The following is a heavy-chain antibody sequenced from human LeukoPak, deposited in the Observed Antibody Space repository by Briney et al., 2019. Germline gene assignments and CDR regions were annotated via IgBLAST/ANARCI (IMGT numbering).Heavy chain of an antibody. CDR2: IYWNDDK. V-gene: IGHV2-5*01. D-gene: IGHD1-1*01. CDR1: GFSLSTSGVG. CDR3: AHRPPNEGGTNFYY. J-gene: IGHJ4*02. Sequence: SGPTLVNPTQTLTLTCTFSGFSLSTSGVGVGWIRQPPGKALEWLALIYWNDDKRYSPCLKSRLTITKDTSKNQVVLTMTNMDSVDAATDYCAHRPPNEGGTNFYYWGQGTLVTVSS.